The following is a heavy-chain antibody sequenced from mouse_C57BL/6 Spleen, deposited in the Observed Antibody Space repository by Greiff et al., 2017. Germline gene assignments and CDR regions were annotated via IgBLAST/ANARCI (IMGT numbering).Heavy chain of an antibody. J-gene: IGHJ1*03. D-gene: IGHD1-1*01. CDR3: TGEGITTVVARYFDV. Sequence: EVKLVESGGGLVQPGGSMKLPCVASGFTFSNYWMNWVRQSPGKGLEWVAQIRLKYDNYATNYAESVKGRFTISKDDYNSCVYLKMNNLRAEGTGIYYCTGEGITTVVARYFDVWGTGTTVTVSS. V-gene: IGHV6-3*01. CDR2: IRLKYDNYAT. CDR1: GFTFSNYW.